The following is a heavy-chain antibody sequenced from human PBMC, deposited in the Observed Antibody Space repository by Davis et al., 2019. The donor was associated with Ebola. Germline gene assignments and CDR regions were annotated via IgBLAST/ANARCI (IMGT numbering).Heavy chain of an antibody. D-gene: IGHD2-15*01. V-gene: IGHV1-69*13. J-gene: IGHJ4*02. Sequence: SVKVSCKAVGDTLTSYAMTWVRQAPGQGLEWMGGIVPVFRTANYAQKFQGRLTITADESTRTAYMELNGLRSEDTAVYYCAHLGPQRYCSGGGCHGYLDYWGQGTLVTVSS. CDR1: GDTLTSYA. CDR3: AHLGPQRYCSGGGCHGYLDY. CDR2: IVPVFRTA.